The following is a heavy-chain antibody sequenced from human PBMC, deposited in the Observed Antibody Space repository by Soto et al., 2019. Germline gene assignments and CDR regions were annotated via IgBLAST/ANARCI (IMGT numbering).Heavy chain of an antibody. J-gene: IGHJ6*02. Sequence: ASVKVSCKAIGYSFTSHYMHWVRQAPGQGLEWMGTIYPGGVNIGYAQKFKGRVTMTKDTSTSTVYMELNSLTSEDTAVYYCARGRVLRFLEWLSEYGMDVWG. CDR1: GYSFTSHY. D-gene: IGHD3-3*01. CDR3: ARGRVLRFLEWLSEYGMDV. CDR2: IYPGGVNI. V-gene: IGHV1-46*01.